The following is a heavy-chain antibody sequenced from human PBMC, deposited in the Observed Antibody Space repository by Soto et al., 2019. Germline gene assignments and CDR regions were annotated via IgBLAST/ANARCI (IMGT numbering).Heavy chain of an antibody. J-gene: IGHJ3*02. D-gene: IGHD3-3*01. V-gene: IGHV3-23*01. CDR1: GFTFSSYA. CDR3: AKDRSGSSYDDFWSGYYMAVCDAFDI. Sequence: EVQLLESGGGLVQPGGSLRLSCAASGFTFSSYAMSWVRQAPGKGLEWVSAISGSGGSTYYADSVKGRFTISRDNSKNTLYLQMNSLRAEDTAVYYCAKDRSGSSYDDFWSGYYMAVCDAFDIWGQGTMVTVSS. CDR2: ISGSGGST.